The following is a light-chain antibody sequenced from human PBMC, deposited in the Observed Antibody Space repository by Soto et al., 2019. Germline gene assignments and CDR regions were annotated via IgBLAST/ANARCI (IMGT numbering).Light chain of an antibody. CDR3: QQRSSWPLT. CDR2: DAF. Sequence: EIVLTQSPATLSLSPGERATLSCRASQSISSYLGWYQQKPGQAPRLLIYDAFNRATGLPARFSGSESGTDFTLTISSLEPEDFAVYYCQQRSSWPLTFGGGTKVEIK. V-gene: IGKV3-11*01. CDR1: QSISSY. J-gene: IGKJ4*01.